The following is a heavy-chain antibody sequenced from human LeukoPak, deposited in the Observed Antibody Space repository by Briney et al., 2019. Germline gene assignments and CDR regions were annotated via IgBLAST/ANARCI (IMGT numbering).Heavy chain of an antibody. Sequence: PGGSLRLSCSASGFTFDDYAMHWVRQAPGKGLEWVSGISWNSGSIGYADSVKGRFTISRDNAKNSLYLQMNSLRAEDTAVYYCARPSFGYSSSWSFDYWGQGTLVTVSS. CDR2: ISWNSGSI. D-gene: IGHD6-13*01. J-gene: IGHJ4*02. V-gene: IGHV3-9*01. CDR3: ARPSFGYSSSWSFDY. CDR1: GFTFDDYA.